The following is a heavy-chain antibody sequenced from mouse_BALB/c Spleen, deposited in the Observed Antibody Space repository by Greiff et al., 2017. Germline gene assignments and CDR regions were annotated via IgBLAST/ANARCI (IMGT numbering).Heavy chain of an antibody. CDR1: GFTFSSYA. CDR3: ARGLYDGYCDLFAY. CDR2: ISSGGST. Sequence: EVQLVESGGGLVKPGGSLKLSCAASGFTFSSYAMSWVRQTPEKRLEWVASISSGGSTYYPDSVMGRFTISRDNARNILYLQMSSLRSEDTAMYYCARGLYDGYCDLFAYWGQGTLVTVSA. D-gene: IGHD2-3*01. V-gene: IGHV5-6-5*01. J-gene: IGHJ3*01.